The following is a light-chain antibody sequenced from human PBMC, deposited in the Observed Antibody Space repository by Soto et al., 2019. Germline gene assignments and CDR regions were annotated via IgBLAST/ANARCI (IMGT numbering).Light chain of an antibody. V-gene: IGKV3-15*01. Sequence: ETVMTQSPATLSVSPGERPTLSCRASQSVSSNLAWYQQKPGQAPRLLIYDASTRATGIPARFSGSGSGTEFTLTFSSLQSGDFAVYYCQQYNTWPLTFGPGTKVDIK. CDR1: QSVSSN. J-gene: IGKJ3*01. CDR3: QQYNTWPLT. CDR2: DAS.